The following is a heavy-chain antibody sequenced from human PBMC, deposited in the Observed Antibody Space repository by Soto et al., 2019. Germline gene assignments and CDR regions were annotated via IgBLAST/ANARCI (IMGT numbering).Heavy chain of an antibody. CDR3: ARGRHVRAGYYYSMDV. J-gene: IGHJ6*02. CDR2: MNPNSGNT. V-gene: IGHV1-8*01. CDR1: GYTFTSYY. Sequence: ASVKVSCKASGYTFTSYYINWVRQATVQGLEWMGWMNPNSGNTGYAQKFQGRVTMTRNTSISTAYMELSSLRSEDTAVYYCARGRHVRAGYYYSMDVWGQGTTVTVSS. D-gene: IGHD6-6*01.